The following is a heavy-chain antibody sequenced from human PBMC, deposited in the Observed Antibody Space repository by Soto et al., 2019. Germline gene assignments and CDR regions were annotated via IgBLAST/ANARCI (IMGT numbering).Heavy chain of an antibody. V-gene: IGHV3-23*01. CDR1: GFTFSSYA. CDR3: ARVIMGAMVHAFEI. J-gene: IGHJ3*02. CDR2: INGGSSTT. D-gene: IGHD1-26*01. Sequence: EVQLLESGGDLVQPGGSLRLSCAASGFTFSSYAVNWVRQAPGKGLEWVSAINGGSSTTYYADSVKGRFTISRDNSRNTLYLQMNSLRAEDTAIYYCARVIMGAMVHAFEIWGQGTMVAVS.